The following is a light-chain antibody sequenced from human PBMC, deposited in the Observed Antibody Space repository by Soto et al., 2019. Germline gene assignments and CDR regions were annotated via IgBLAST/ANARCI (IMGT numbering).Light chain of an antibody. Sequence: VLTQPSSVSCSPCQFNTLSRAGNNRHVGGYNNVSDDQQPPGKAPKLKIYAVSNPPSGVSNRFSGPKSGNTASLTISGLQVEDEADYSCFSYTSTSLYVFGTGTKVTVL. CDR1: NRHVGGYNN. J-gene: IGLJ1*01. CDR2: AVS. CDR3: FSYTSTSLYV. V-gene: IGLV2-14*01.